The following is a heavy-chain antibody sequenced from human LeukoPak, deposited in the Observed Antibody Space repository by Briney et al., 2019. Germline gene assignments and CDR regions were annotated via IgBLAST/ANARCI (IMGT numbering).Heavy chain of an antibody. CDR1: GDSISRFY. CDR3: ARRPVEYTSSDHAFDI. Sequence: SETLSLTCTVSGDSISRFYWSWIRQPPGKGLEWIGDIYYSGSIDYNPSLKSRVTISVDRSKNQFSLKLSSVTAVDTAVFYCARRPVEYTSSDHAFDIWGQGTMVTVSS. CDR2: IYYSGSI. V-gene: IGHV4-59*01. J-gene: IGHJ3*02. D-gene: IGHD6-6*01.